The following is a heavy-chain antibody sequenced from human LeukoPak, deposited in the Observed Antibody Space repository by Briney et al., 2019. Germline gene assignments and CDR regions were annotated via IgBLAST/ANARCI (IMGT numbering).Heavy chain of an antibody. J-gene: IGHJ4*02. CDR1: GGSISSYY. CDR3: ARGRRFLECPDY. D-gene: IGHD3-3*01. CDR2: IYYSGST. Sequence: SETLSLTCTVSGGSISSYYWSWIRQPPGKGLERIGYIYYSGSTNYNPSLKSRVTISVDTSKNQFSLKLSSVTAADTAVYYCARGRRFLECPDYWGQGTLVTVSS. V-gene: IGHV4-59*01.